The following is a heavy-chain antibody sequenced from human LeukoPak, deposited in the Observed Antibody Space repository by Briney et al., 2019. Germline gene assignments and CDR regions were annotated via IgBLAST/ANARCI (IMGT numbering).Heavy chain of an antibody. Sequence: ASVKVSCKASGYTFTSYDINWVRQATGQGLEWMGWMNPNSGNTGYAQKFQGRVTMTRNTSISTAYMELSSLRSEDTAVYYCARFNIVVVPAAHENYYYYYMDVWGKGTTVTVSS. D-gene: IGHD2-2*01. CDR1: GYTFTSYD. V-gene: IGHV1-8*01. CDR2: MNPNSGNT. J-gene: IGHJ6*03. CDR3: ARFNIVVVPAAHENYYYYYMDV.